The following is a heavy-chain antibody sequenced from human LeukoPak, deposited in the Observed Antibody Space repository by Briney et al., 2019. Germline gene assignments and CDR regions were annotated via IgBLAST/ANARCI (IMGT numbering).Heavy chain of an antibody. CDR1: GSTFSSYV. D-gene: IGHD1-26*01. CDR3: VSSIVGATHAFDI. Sequence: PGGSLRLSCSASGSTFSSYVMHWVRQAPGKGLEYVSAISSNGGSTYYADSVKGRFTISRDNSKNTLYLQMSSLRAEDTAVYYCVSSIVGATHAFDIWGQGTMVTVSS. J-gene: IGHJ3*02. V-gene: IGHV3-64D*09. CDR2: ISSNGGST.